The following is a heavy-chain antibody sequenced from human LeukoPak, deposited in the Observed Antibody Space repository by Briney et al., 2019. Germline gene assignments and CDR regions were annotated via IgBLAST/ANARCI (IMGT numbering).Heavy chain of an antibody. CDR1: GFTVSSNY. CDR2: IYSGGST. Sequence: GESLQISCAASGFTVSSNYMSWVRQAPGKGLEWVSVIYSGGSTYYADSVKGRFTISRDNSKNTLYLQMNSLRAEDTAVYYCARQGTLGPSNYYNSYMDVRGTGTTVTVSS. D-gene: IGHD1-1*01. CDR3: ARQGTLGPSNYYNSYMDV. J-gene: IGHJ6*03. V-gene: IGHV3-53*01.